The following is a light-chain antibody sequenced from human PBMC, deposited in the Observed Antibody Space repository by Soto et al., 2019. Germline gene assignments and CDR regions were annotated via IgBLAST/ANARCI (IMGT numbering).Light chain of an antibody. J-gene: IGKJ3*01. V-gene: IGKV3-20*01. Sequence: EIVLTQSPGTLSLSPGERATLSCRASQSVSSSFLAWYQQKPGQAPRLLIYGASSRATGIPERFSGSGSGTDFTLTISRLVPEDFAVYFCQQYDSSVTFGPGTKVDIQ. CDR2: GAS. CDR3: QQYDSSVT. CDR1: QSVSSSF.